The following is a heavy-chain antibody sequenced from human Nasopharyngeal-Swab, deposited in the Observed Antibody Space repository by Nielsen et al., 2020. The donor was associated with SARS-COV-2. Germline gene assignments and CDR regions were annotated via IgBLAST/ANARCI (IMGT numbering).Heavy chain of an antibody. CDR3: TRVIRIAVAGTLYYYYYYYMDV. Sequence: GESLKISCAASGFTFSNAWMSWVRQAPRKGLEWVGRIKSKTDGGTTDYAAPVKGRFTISRDDSKNTLYLQMNSLKTEDTAVYYCTRVIRIAVAGTLYYYYYYYMDVWGKGTTVTVSS. CDR1: GFTFSNAW. CDR2: IKSKTDGGTT. J-gene: IGHJ6*03. D-gene: IGHD6-19*01. V-gene: IGHV3-15*01.